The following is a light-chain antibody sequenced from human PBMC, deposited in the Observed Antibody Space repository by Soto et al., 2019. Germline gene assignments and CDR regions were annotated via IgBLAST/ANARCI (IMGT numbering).Light chain of an antibody. CDR1: QSISSW. CDR2: DAS. Sequence: DIQMTQSPSTLSASVGDRVTITCRASQSISSWLAWYQQKPGKAPKLLIYDASSLESGVPSRFSGSGSGTEFTLTISSLQPDDLAIHYCQRDTSSTWTFGQGTRVDFK. V-gene: IGKV1-5*01. CDR3: QRDTSSTWT. J-gene: IGKJ1*01.